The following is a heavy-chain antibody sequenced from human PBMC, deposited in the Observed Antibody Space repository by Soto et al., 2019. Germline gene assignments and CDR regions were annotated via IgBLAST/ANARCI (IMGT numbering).Heavy chain of an antibody. CDR2: ISYDGSNK. V-gene: IGHV3-30-3*01. CDR1: GFTFSSYA. Sequence: QVQLVESGGGVVQPGRSLRLSCAASGFTFSSYAMHWVRQAPGKGLEWVAVISYDGSNKYYADSVKGRFTISRDNSKNSLYLQMNSLRAEDTAVYYCARVWKEMVTWGVGGDYWGQGTLVTVSS. J-gene: IGHJ4*02. CDR3: ARVWKEMVTWGVGGDY. D-gene: IGHD5-18*01.